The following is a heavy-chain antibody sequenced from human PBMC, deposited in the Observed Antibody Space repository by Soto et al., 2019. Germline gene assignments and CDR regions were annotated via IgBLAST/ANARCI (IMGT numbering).Heavy chain of an antibody. CDR3: ARVDSSGSYFDY. J-gene: IGHJ4*02. Sequence: QVQLQESGPGLVKPSETLSLTCTVSGGSISSYYWSWIRQPPGKGLEWIAYIYYTGSTNYNPSLKSRVTFSADTSQNQFSLKLISVTAADTAMYYCARVDSSGSYFDYWGQGTLVTVSS. V-gene: IGHV4-59*01. CDR1: GGSISSYY. D-gene: IGHD3-22*01. CDR2: IYYTGST.